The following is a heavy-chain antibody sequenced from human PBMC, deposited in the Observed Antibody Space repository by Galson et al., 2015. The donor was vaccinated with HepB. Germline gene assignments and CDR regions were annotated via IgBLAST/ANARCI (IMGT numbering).Heavy chain of an antibody. V-gene: IGHV3-21*01. J-gene: IGHJ2*01. Sequence: SLRLSCAASGFTFSSYSMNWVRQAPGKGLEWVSSISSSSSYIYYADSVKGRFTISRDNAKNSLYLQMNSLRAEDTAVYYCARHAAGTLWFDLWGRGTLVTVSS. CDR2: ISSSSSYI. D-gene: IGHD6-13*01. CDR1: GFTFSSYS. CDR3: ARHAAGTLWFDL.